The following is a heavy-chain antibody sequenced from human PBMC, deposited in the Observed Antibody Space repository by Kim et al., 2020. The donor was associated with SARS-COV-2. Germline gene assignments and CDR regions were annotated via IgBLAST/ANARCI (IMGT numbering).Heavy chain of an antibody. CDR2: IYHSGST. J-gene: IGHJ3*02. D-gene: IGHD3-22*01. CDR1: GGSISSSNW. Sequence: SETLSLTCAVSGGSISSSNWWSWVRQPPGKGLEWIGEIYHSGSTNYNPSLKSRVTISVDKSKNQFSLKLSSVTAAETAVYYCAVGQYYYDSSGYYGPDAFDIWGQGTMVTVSS. CDR3: AVGQYYYDSSGYYGPDAFDI. V-gene: IGHV4-4*02.